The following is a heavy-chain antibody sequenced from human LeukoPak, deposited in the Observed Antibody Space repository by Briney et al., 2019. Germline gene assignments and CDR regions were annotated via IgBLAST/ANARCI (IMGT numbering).Heavy chain of an antibody. J-gene: IGHJ4*02. D-gene: IGHD1-26*01. V-gene: IGHV1-24*01. CDR1: GYTLTELS. CDR2: FDPEDGET. CDR3: ATSGAITPSIDY. Sequence: ASVKVSCKVSGYTLTELSMHWVRQAPGKGLEWMGGFDPEDGETIYAQKFQGRVTMTEDTSTDTVYMELSSLRSEDTAVYYCATSGAITPSIDYWGQGTLVTVSS.